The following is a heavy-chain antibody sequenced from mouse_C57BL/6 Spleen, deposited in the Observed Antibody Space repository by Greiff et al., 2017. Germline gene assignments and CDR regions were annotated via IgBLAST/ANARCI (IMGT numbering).Heavy chain of an antibody. CDR2: IDPSDSYT. D-gene: IGHD2-12*01. CDR1: GYTFTSYW. CDR3: ARGELRRRRYLDY. J-gene: IGHJ2*01. V-gene: IGHV1-69*01. Sequence: QVQLQQPGAELVMPGASVKLSCKASGYTFTSYWMHWVKQRPGQGLEWIGEIDPSDSYTNYNQKFKGKSTLTVDKSSSTAYMQLSSLTSEDSAVYYCARGELRRRRYLDYWGQGTTLTVSS.